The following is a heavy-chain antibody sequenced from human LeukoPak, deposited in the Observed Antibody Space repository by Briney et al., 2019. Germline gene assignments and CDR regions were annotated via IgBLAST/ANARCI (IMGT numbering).Heavy chain of an antibody. CDR2: ISSSSSTI. D-gene: IGHD6-13*01. CDR1: GFTFSSYS. V-gene: IGHV3-48*02. J-gene: IGHJ4*02. Sequence: GGSLRLSYAASGFTFSSYSMNWVRQAPGKGLEWVSYISSSSSTIYYADSVKGRFTISRDNAKNSLYLQMNSLRDEDTAVYYCARSIGYGIAAAGTAFDYWGQGTLVTVSS. CDR3: ARSIGYGIAAAGTAFDY.